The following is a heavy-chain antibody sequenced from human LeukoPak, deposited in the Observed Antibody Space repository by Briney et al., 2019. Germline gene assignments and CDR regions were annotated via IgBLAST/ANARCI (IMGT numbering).Heavy chain of an antibody. D-gene: IGHD5-12*01. J-gene: IGHJ4*02. CDR1: GGSISSYY. CDR2: FYSGGST. V-gene: IGHV4-4*07. Sequence: SETLSLTCTVSGGSISSYYWSWIRQPAGKRLEWIGRFYSGGSTDYNPSLKSRVTMSVDTSKNQFSLKLSSVTAADTAVYYCARVYSGYDLPGSLANYYFDYWGQGTLVTVSS. CDR3: ARVYSGYDLPGSLANYYFDY.